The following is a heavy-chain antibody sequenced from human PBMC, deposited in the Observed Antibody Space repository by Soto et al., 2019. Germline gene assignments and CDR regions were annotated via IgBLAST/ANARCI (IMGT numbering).Heavy chain of an antibody. CDR1: GFTFSSYA. J-gene: IGHJ3*02. CDR2: ISGSGGST. CDR3: AKDLRRGIAAAAAFDI. Sequence: EVQLLESGGGLVQPGGSLRLSCAASGFTFSSYAMSWVRQAPGKGLEWVSAISGSGGSTYYADSVKGRFTISRDNSKNTLNLQMNSLRAEDTAVYYCAKDLRRGIAAAAAFDIWGQGTMVTVSS. V-gene: IGHV3-23*01. D-gene: IGHD6-13*01.